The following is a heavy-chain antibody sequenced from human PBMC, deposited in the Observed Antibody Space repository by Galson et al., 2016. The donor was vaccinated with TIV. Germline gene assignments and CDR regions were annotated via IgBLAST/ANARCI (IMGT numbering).Heavy chain of an antibody. J-gene: IGHJ3*02. CDR1: GFTFNNYA. D-gene: IGHD4-23*01. V-gene: IGHV3-23*01. CDR3: AKRINYGGDAFEN. Sequence: SLRLSCAASGFTFNNYAMSWVRQAPGKGLEWVSGISGSGGVTYFADSDKGRFTISRDNSKNTLYLQLNSLRAEDTAVYYCAKRINYGGDAFENWGRGTMVTVSS. CDR2: ISGSGGVT.